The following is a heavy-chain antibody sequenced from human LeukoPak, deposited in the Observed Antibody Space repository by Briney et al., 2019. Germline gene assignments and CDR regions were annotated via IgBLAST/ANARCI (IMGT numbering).Heavy chain of an antibody. CDR2: INHSGST. V-gene: IGHV4-34*01. CDR1: GGSISSYH. Sequence: PSETLSLTCTVSGGSISSYHWSWIRQPAGKGLEWIGEINHSGSTNYNPSLKSRVTISVDTSKNQFSLKLSSVTAADTAVYYCARDYKRVAVAVFGMAVWGQGTTVTVSS. J-gene: IGHJ6*02. D-gene: IGHD6-19*01. CDR3: ARDYKRVAVAVFGMAV.